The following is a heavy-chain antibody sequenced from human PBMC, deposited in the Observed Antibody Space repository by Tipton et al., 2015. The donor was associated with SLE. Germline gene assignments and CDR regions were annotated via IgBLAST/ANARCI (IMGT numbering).Heavy chain of an antibody. CDR3: ATGRTVYYYYMDV. CDR1: GGSISSYY. J-gene: IGHJ6*03. V-gene: IGHV4-59*01. D-gene: IGHD1-1*01. Sequence: TLSLTSTVSGGSISSYYWSWIRQPPGKGLEWIGYIYYSGSTNYNPSLKSRVTISVDTSKNQFSLKLSSVTAADTAVYYCATGRTVYYYYMDVWGKGTTVTVSS. CDR2: IYYSGST.